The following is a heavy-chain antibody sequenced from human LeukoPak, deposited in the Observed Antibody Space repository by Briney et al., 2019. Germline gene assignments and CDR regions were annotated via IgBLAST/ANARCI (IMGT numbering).Heavy chain of an antibody. CDR3: ARDPRWNYGNDAFDI. CDR2: ISSSSSTI. CDR1: GFTFSSYS. J-gene: IGHJ3*02. D-gene: IGHD1-7*01. V-gene: IGHV3-48*04. Sequence: GGSLRLSCAASGFTFSSYSMNWVRQAPGKGLEWVSYISSSSSTIYYADSVKGRFTISRDNAKNSLYLQMNSLRAEDTAVYYCARDPRWNYGNDAFDIWGQGTMVTVSS.